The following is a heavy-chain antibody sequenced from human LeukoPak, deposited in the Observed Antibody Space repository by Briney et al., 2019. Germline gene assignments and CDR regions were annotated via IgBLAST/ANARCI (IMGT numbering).Heavy chain of an antibody. CDR1: GGSISSSSYY. CDR3: ARDFAVLRYFDWLFSSRFDP. J-gene: IGHJ5*02. CDR2: IYYSGST. V-gene: IGHV4-39*07. Sequence: SETLSLTCTVSGGSISSSSYYWGWLRQPPGKGLEWFGSIYYSGSTYYNPSLKSRVTISVDTSKNQFSLKLSSVTAADTAVYYCARDFAVLRYFDWLFSSRFDPWGQGTLVTVSS. D-gene: IGHD3-9*01.